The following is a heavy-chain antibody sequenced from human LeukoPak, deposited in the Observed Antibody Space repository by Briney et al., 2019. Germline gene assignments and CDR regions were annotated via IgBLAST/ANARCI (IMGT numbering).Heavy chain of an antibody. D-gene: IGHD2-2*01. CDR1: GYTFTRNY. V-gene: IGHV1-46*01. CDR2: IHPSGGNT. CDR3: ARDCSSTRCQGPVFDN. J-gene: IGHJ4*02. Sequence: ASVTVSCQASGYTFTRNYMHWLRQAPGQGLEWVGIIHPSGGNTNYAQKFQGRVAMTRDTSTSTVYMELSSLRSEDTAIYYCARDCSSTRCQGPVFDNWGQGTLVTVSS.